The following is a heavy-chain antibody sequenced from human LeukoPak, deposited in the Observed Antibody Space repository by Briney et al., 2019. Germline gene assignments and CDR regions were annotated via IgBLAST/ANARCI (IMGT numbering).Heavy chain of an antibody. CDR3: AREGDKVGFDFDY. V-gene: IGHV6-1*01. J-gene: IGHJ4*02. CDR1: GDSVSSNSAS. Sequence: SQTLSLTCAISGDSVSSNSASWNWIRQSPPRGLEWLGRTYYRSKWYNDYAVSVKSRININPDTSKNQFSLQLNSVTPEDTAVYYCAREGDKVGFDFDYWGQGTLVTVSS. D-gene: IGHD2-21*01. CDR2: TYYRSKWYN.